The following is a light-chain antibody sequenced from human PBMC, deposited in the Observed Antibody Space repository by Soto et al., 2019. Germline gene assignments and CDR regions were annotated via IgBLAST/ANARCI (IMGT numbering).Light chain of an antibody. J-gene: IGKJ4*02. CDR2: DAS. Sequence: EIVMTQSPATLSVSPGERATLSCRASQSVNSNLAWYRQKPAQAPRLLISDASTRATGVPARCSGSGAGTEFTLTISSLQSEDAGIYYCQQYNFWPPLTFGGGTKVEIK. CDR1: QSVNSN. CDR3: QQYNFWPPLT. V-gene: IGKV3-15*01.